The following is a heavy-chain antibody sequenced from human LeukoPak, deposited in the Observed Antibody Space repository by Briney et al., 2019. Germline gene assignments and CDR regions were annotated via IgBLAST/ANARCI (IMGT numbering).Heavy chain of an antibody. J-gene: IGHJ2*01. CDR3: ARDLHALWWYFDL. CDR2: IYYSGST. D-gene: IGHD3-16*01. Sequence: SETLSLTCTVSGGSINSYYWSWIRQPPGKGLEWIGYIYYSGSTNYNPSLKSRVTISVDTSKNQFSLKLSSVTAADTAVYYCARDLHALWWYFDLWGRGTLVTVSS. V-gene: IGHV4-59*01. CDR1: GGSINSYY.